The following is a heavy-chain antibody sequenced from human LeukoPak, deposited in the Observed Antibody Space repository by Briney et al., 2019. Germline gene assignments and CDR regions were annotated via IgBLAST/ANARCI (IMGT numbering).Heavy chain of an antibody. D-gene: IGHD5-24*01. CDR1: GFTFSSYS. Sequence: KPGGSLRLSCAASGFTFSSYSMNWVRQAPGKGLEWVSSISSSSYIYYADSVKGRFTISRDNAKNSLYLQMNSLRAEDTAVYYCASSRDGYNFSPLDVWGKGTTVTVSS. CDR2: ISSSSYI. J-gene: IGHJ6*04. CDR3: ASSRDGYNFSPLDV. V-gene: IGHV3-21*01.